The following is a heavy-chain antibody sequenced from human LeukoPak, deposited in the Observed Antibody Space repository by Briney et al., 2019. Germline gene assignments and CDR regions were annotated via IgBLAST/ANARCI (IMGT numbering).Heavy chain of an antibody. Sequence: ASVKVSCKASRYTFTGYYMHWVRQAPGQGRQWVGWINTNTGNPSYARGFTGRFVFSLDASVSTAYLQISGLKAEDTAVYYCAREAYSSAYYFEYWGQGPLVTVSS. D-gene: IGHD5-18*01. CDR2: INTNTGNP. CDR1: RYTFTGYY. CDR3: AREAYSSAYYFEY. J-gene: IGHJ4*02. V-gene: IGHV7-4-1*02.